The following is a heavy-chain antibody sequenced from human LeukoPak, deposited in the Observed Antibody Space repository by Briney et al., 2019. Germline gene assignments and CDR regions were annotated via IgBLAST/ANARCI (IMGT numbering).Heavy chain of an antibody. Sequence: GGSLRLSCAASGFTFSSYGMHWVRQAPGKGLEWVAVISYDGSNKYYADSVKGRFTISRDNSKNTLYLQMNSLRAEDTAVYYCAGPYCSGGSCYSSIYYYYGMDVWGQGTTVTVSS. CDR1: GFTFSSYG. CDR2: ISYDGSNK. D-gene: IGHD2-15*01. CDR3: AGPYCSGGSCYSSIYYYYGMDV. J-gene: IGHJ6*02. V-gene: IGHV3-30*03.